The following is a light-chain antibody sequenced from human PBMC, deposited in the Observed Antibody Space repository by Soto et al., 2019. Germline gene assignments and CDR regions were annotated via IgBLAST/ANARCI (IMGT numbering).Light chain of an antibody. CDR3: QQHGQWPIT. Sequence: EIVLTQSPGTLSLSPGESATLSCRASQSVSNNLTWYQQKPGQPPRLLIYGASTRATGVPGRFSGSGSGTEFTLTISSLQSEDFATYYCQQHGQWPITFGQGTRLEI. CDR2: GAS. CDR1: QSVSNN. V-gene: IGKV3-15*01. J-gene: IGKJ5*01.